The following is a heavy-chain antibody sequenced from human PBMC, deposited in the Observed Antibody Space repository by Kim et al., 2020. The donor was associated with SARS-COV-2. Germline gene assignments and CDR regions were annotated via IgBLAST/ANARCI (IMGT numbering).Heavy chain of an antibody. V-gene: IGHV4-31*01. J-gene: IGHJ4*01. CDR1: GGSISSGSYY. CDR3: RRARRTAKNSLFDY. Sequence: SETLSLTCTVSGGSISSGSYYWSWIRQHPGKAWGWMGSFFTMGGPNSNRPLKSQVTLPVNTPRNHFSLNLTSGLAATTAGTYFRRARRTAKNSLFDYW. D-gene: IGHD2-21*01. CDR2: FFTMGGP.